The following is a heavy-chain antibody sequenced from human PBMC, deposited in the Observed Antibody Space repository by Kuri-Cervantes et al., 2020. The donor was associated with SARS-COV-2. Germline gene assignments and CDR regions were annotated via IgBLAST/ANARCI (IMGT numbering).Heavy chain of an antibody. D-gene: IGHD6-19*01. CDR2: INPNNGAT. CDR3: AISPGMWLGD. Sequence: ASVKVSCKASGYSFTVYYMHWVRQVPGQGLEWMGWINPNNGATNYLQKFEGRVTMTRDTSINTAYMELSRLRFDDTAVYYCAISPGMWLGDWGQGTLVTVSS. V-gene: IGHV1-2*02. J-gene: IGHJ4*02. CDR1: GYSFTVYY.